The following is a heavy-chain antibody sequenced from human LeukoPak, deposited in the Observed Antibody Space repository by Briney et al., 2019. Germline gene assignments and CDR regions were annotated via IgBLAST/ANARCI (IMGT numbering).Heavy chain of an antibody. CDR1: GFRFSYHD. J-gene: IGHJ3*02. CDR3: ARELGGTKTGGFDI. Sequence: GGSLRLSCAASGFRFSYHDMHWVRQAPGKGLEFVSSIGAAGAHTFYADSVKGRFTISRDNFQSTMYLQMDGLRPEDSAVYYCARELGGTKTGGFDIWGQGTVVTVS. D-gene: IGHD1-14*01. CDR2: IGAAGAHT. V-gene: IGHV3-64*02.